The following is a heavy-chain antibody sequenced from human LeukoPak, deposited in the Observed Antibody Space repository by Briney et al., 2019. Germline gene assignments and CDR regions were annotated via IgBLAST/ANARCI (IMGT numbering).Heavy chain of an antibody. J-gene: IGHJ4*02. CDR2: ISSSSSTI. D-gene: IGHD1-26*01. Sequence: PGGSLRLSCAASGFTFSSYSMNWVRQAPGKGLEWVSYISSSSSTIYYADSVEGRFTISRDNAKNSLYLQMNSLRAEDTAVYYCARGSVWELNAHYFDYWGQGTLVTVSS. CDR1: GFTFSSYS. CDR3: ARGSVWELNAHYFDY. V-gene: IGHV3-48*04.